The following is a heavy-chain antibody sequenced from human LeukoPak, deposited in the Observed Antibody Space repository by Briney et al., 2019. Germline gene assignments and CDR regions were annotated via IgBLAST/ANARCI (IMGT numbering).Heavy chain of an antibody. CDR1: GFTFSTYS. D-gene: IGHD2-2*01. V-gene: IGHV3-21*01. CDR3: ARYCSSSRCPYYYHMDV. CDR2: ISGGSSYI. J-gene: IGHJ6*03. Sequence: TSGGSLRLSCAASGFTFSTYSMNWVRQAPGKGLEWVSSISGGSSYIYYADSVKGRFTISRDDAKNSLYLQMNSLRAEDTAVYCCARYCSSSRCPYYYHMDVWGKGTTVTVSS.